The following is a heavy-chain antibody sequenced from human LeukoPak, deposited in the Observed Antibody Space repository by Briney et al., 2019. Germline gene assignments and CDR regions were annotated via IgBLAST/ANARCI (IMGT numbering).Heavy chain of an antibody. CDR2: INPSGGRT. CDR3: ARDRVFGGYVDY. J-gene: IGHJ4*02. V-gene: IGHV1-46*01. D-gene: IGHD2-15*01. Sequence: ASVKVSCKASGYTFSNYDIHWVRQGPGQGLEWMGLINPSGGRTDYAQQFQGRVTMDRDTSTSTVYMELSSLRSEDTAVYHCARDRVFGGYVDYWGQGTLVTVSS. CDR1: GYTFSNYD.